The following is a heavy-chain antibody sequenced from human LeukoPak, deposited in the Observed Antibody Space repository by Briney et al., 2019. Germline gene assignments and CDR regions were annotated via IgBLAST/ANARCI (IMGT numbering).Heavy chain of an antibody. CDR2: INPNSGDT. V-gene: IGHV1-2*02. J-gene: IGHJ4*02. D-gene: IGHD2-2*01. Sequence: GASVTVSFKASGYTFTVYYMHWVRQAPGQGLGWMGWINPNSGDTNYAQKFQGRVTMTRDTSISTAHMELSRLRSDDTAVYYCARANPLYCSSTTCLFVYWGQGTLVTVSS. CDR3: ARANPLYCSSTTCLFVY. CDR1: GYTFTVYY.